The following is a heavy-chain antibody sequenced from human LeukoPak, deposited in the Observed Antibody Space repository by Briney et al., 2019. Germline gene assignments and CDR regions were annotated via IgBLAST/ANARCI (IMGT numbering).Heavy chain of an antibody. CDR1: GFTFSIYG. D-gene: IGHD1-7*01. Sequence: PGGSLRLSCAASGFTFSIYGMSWVRQAPGKGLEWVSGISGSGGSTYYADSVKGRFTISRDNSKNTLYLQMNSLRTEDTAVYYCAKDGRGFGELSPSLWGQGTLVTASS. CDR3: AKDGRGFGELSPSL. CDR2: ISGSGGST. J-gene: IGHJ4*02. V-gene: IGHV3-23*01.